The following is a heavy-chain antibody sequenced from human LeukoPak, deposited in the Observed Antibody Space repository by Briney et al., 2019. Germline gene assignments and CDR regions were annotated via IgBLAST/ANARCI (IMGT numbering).Heavy chain of an antibody. CDR2: INPSGGST. CDR3: AREIIAAAGRGGFDY. J-gene: IGHJ4*02. Sequence: GSSVKVSCKASGYTFTSYYMHWVRQAPGQGLEWMGIINPSGGSTSYAQKFQGRVTMTRDTSTSTVYMELSSLRSEDTAVYYCAREIIAAAGRGGFDYWGQGTLVTVSS. CDR1: GYTFTSYY. D-gene: IGHD6-13*01. V-gene: IGHV1-46*01.